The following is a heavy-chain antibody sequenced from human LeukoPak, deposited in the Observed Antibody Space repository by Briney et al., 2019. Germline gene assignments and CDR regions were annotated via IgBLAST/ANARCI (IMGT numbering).Heavy chain of an antibody. CDR2: ISWNSGSI. V-gene: IGHV3-9*01. D-gene: IGHD3-3*01. J-gene: IGHJ4*02. CDR3: AKDTYDFWSGYTFDY. Sequence: PGRSLRLSCAASGFTFDDYAMHWVRQAPGKGLEWVSGISWNSGSIGYADSVKGRFTISRDNAKNSPYLQMNSLRAEDTALYYCAKDTYDFWSGYTFDYWGQGTLVTVSS. CDR1: GFTFDDYA.